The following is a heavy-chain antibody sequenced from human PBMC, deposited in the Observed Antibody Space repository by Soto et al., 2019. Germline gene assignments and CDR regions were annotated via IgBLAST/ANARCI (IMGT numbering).Heavy chain of an antibody. CDR2: VHSDGTTT. D-gene: IGHD3-10*01. CDR3: ARGDRGGFDL. Sequence: EVQLVESGGGLVQPGESLRLSCAASGFTFDYYWMHWVRQAPGKGLVWVSRVHSDGTTTTYADSVKGRFTIPRDNARNTVSLQMRILRAEDTAIYYCARGDRGGFDLWGHGTVVTVSS. CDR1: GFTFDYYW. J-gene: IGHJ3*01. V-gene: IGHV3-74*01.